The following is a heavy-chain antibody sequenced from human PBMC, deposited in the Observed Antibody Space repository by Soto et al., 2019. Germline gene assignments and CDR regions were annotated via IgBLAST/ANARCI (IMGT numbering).Heavy chain of an antibody. Sequence: QVQLQESGPGLVKPSETLSLTCDVSTGSMSSNNWWTWVRQPPGKGLEWLGEISHSGSTNYSPSLRSRVTISVDWSRNQFSLKLNSLTAADTAVYYCARGSDYRFEDWGQGTLVTVSS. V-gene: IGHV4-4*02. D-gene: IGHD4-17*01. CDR3: ARGSDYRFED. CDR2: ISHSGST. CDR1: TGSMSSNNW. J-gene: IGHJ4*02.